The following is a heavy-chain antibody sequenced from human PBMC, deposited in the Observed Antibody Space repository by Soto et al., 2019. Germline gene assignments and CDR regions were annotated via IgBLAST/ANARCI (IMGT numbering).Heavy chain of an antibody. CDR3: AIEGPSTYYYDSSGLPPAFYI. Sequence: EVQLVESGGGLVKPGGSLRLSCAASGFTFSSYSMNWVRQAPGKGLEWVSSISSSSSYIYYADSVKGRFTISRDNAKNALYLQMNSLRADDTAVYYCAIEGPSTYYYDSSGLPPAFYIWGQGTMVTASS. V-gene: IGHV3-21*01. CDR2: ISSSSSYI. CDR1: GFTFSSYS. D-gene: IGHD3-22*01. J-gene: IGHJ3*02.